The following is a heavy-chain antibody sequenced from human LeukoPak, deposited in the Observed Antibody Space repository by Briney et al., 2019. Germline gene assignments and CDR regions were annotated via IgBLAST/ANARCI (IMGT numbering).Heavy chain of an antibody. V-gene: IGHV4-39*07. CDR1: GGSISSSSYY. Sequence: SETLSLTCTVSGGSISSSSYYWGWIRQPPGKGLEWIGSIYYSGSTYYNPSLKSRVTISVDTSKNQFSMKLSSVTAAGTAVYYCAREGDPRDFGIFSSSSWGVDYWGQGTLVTVSS. CDR2: IYYSGST. J-gene: IGHJ4*02. D-gene: IGHD6-6*01. CDR3: AREGDPRDFGIFSSSSWGVDY.